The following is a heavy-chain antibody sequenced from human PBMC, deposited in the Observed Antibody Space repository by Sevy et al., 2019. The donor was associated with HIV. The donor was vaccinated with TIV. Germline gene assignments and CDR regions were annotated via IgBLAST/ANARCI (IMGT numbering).Heavy chain of an antibody. CDR1: GFTFSDYY. CDR2: ISSSGSTI. Sequence: GGSLRLSCAASGFTFSDYYMSWIRQAPGKGLEWVSYISSSGSTIYYADSVKGRFIISRDNAKNSLYLQMNSLRAEDTAVYYCARATVEDYYYYYGMDVWDQGTTVTVSS. V-gene: IGHV3-11*01. J-gene: IGHJ6*02. CDR3: ARATVEDYYYYYGMDV. D-gene: IGHD4-17*01.